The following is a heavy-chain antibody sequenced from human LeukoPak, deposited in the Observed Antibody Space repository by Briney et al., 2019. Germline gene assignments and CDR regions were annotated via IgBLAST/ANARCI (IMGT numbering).Heavy chain of an antibody. V-gene: IGHV4-59*03. CDR1: GGSISSYC. D-gene: IGHD5-12*01. Sequence: SETLSLTCSVSGGSISSYCWNWIRQSPGRGLEWIGRAYFTKSINYNPSLQSRVTISVDTSKNQFSLKLSSATAADTAMYYCVASYGGYVLDYWGQGSLVIVSS. J-gene: IGHJ4*02. CDR3: VASYGGYVLDY. CDR2: AYFTKSI.